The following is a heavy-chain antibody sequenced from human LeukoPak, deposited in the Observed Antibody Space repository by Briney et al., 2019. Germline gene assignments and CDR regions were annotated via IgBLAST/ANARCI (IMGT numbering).Heavy chain of an antibody. Sequence: SETLSLTCTVSGGSISGSSYYWGWIRQPPGKGLEWIGSIYYSGNTYYNPSLKSRVTISVDTSKNQFSLKLSSVTAADTAMYYCARSLRGAAHHFDYWGQGTLVTVSS. CDR3: ARSLRGAAHHFDY. V-gene: IGHV4-39*01. J-gene: IGHJ4*02. CDR1: GGSISGSSYY. D-gene: IGHD6-6*01. CDR2: IYYSGNT.